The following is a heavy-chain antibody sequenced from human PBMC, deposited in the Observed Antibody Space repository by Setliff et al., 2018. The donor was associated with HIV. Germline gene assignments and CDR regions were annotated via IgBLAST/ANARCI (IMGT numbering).Heavy chain of an antibody. J-gene: IGHJ6*03. D-gene: IGHD4-17*01. CDR1: GFTVSSNY. Sequence: GGSLRLSCAASGFTVSSNYMSWVRQAPGKGLEWVSVIYSDGSTYYADSVKGRFTISRDNAKNTLYLQMNSLRAEDTAVYHCARLCLRCKGLIYDYMDVWGKGTTVTVSS. CDR2: IYSDGST. CDR3: ARLCLRCKGLIYDYMDV. V-gene: IGHV3-53*05.